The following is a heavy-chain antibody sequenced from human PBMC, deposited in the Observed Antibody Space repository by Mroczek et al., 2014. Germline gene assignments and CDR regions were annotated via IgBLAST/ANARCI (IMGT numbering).Heavy chain of an antibody. V-gene: IGHV3-33*01. J-gene: IGHJ3*02. CDR2: IWYDGSNK. Sequence: VQLLETGGGVVQPGRSLRLSCAASGFTFSSYGMHWVRQAPGKGLEWVAVIWYDGSNKYYADSVKGRFTISRDNSKNTLYLQMNSLRAEDTAVYYCARDRGTSRPYAFDIWGQGTMVTVSS. D-gene: IGHD3-10*01. CDR1: GFTFSSYG. CDR3: ARDRGTSRPYAFDI.